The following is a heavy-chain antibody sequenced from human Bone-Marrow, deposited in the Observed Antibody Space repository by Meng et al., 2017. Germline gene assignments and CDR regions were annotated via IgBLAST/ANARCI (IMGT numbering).Heavy chain of an antibody. CDR1: GFTFSPHS. J-gene: IGHJ4*02. D-gene: IGHD5-12*01. V-gene: IGHV3-23*01. Sequence: GESLKISCAASGFTFSPHSMNWVRQAPGKGLEWVSVISGSGGETNYSDSVKGRFTISRDNSKNTLYLQMNSLRVEDTAVYYCAKDWSGYVGKSYYFDFWGQGTLVTVSS. CDR2: ISGSGGET. CDR3: AKDWSGYVGKSYYFDF.